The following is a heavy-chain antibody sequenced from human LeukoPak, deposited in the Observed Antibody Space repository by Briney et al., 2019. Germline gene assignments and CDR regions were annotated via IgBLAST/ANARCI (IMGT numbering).Heavy chain of an antibody. J-gene: IGHJ4*02. Sequence: ASVKVSCKASGYTFTSYGISWVRQAPGQGLEWMGWVSAYNGNTLYTQKLQGRVTMTTDTSTSTAYMELRSLRSDDTAVYYCARDAVVVPAATFHYWGQGTLVTVSS. D-gene: IGHD2-2*01. CDR2: VSAYNGNT. CDR1: GYTFTSYG. V-gene: IGHV1-18*01. CDR3: ARDAVVVPAATFHY.